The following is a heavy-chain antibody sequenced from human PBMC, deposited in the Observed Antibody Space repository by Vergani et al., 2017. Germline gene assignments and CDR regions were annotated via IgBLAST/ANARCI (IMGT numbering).Heavy chain of an antibody. V-gene: IGHV2-26*01. CDR3: ARMYYYDSSGPNRAFDI. J-gene: IGHJ3*02. Sequence: QITLKESGPTLVKPTETLTLTCTVSGFSLSNARMGVSWIRQPPGKALEWLAHIFSNDEKSYSTSLKSRLTISKDTSKSQVVLTMTNMDPVDTATYYCARMYYYDSSGPNRAFDIWGQGTMVTVSS. CDR1: GFSLSNARMG. CDR2: IFSNDEK. D-gene: IGHD3-22*01.